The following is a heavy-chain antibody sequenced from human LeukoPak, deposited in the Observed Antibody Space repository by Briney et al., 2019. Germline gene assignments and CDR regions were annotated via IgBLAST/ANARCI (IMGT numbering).Heavy chain of an antibody. J-gene: IGHJ4*02. CDR3: ARAGLDYYDSTVDY. V-gene: IGHV4-61*02. D-gene: IGHD3-22*01. Sequence: SETLSLTCTVSGGSISSGGYYWSWIRQPAGKGLEWIGRIYTSGSTNYNPSLKSRVTMSVDTSKNQFSLKLSSVTAADTAVYYCARAGLDYYDSTVDYWGQGTLVTVSS. CDR1: GGSISSGGYY. CDR2: IYTSGST.